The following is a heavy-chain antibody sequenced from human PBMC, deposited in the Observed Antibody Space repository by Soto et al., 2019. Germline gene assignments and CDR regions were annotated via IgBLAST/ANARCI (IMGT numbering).Heavy chain of an antibody. CDR2: INAYNGNT. CDR1: GYTFTSYG. V-gene: IGHV1-18*04. CDR3: ARDQHLENDSSGYYLYYFDY. Sequence: GASVKVSCKASGYTFTSYGISWVRQAPGQGLEWMGWINAYNGNTNYAQELQGRVTMTTDTSTSTAYMELRSLRSDDTAVYYCARDQHLENDSSGYYLYYFDYWGQGTLVTVSS. D-gene: IGHD3-22*01. J-gene: IGHJ4*02.